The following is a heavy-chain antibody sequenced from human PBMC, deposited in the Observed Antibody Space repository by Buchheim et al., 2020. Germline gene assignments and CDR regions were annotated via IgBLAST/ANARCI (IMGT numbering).Heavy chain of an antibody. Sequence: EVQLVESGGGLVKPGGSLRLSCAASGFTFSSYSMNWVRQAPGKGLEWVSSISSSSSYIYYADSVKGRFTISRDNAKNSLYLQMNSLGAEDTAVYYCARKMATIGYYYYYGMDVWGQGTT. CDR1: GFTFSSYS. D-gene: IGHD5-24*01. V-gene: IGHV3-21*01. J-gene: IGHJ6*02. CDR3: ARKMATIGYYYYYGMDV. CDR2: ISSSSSYI.